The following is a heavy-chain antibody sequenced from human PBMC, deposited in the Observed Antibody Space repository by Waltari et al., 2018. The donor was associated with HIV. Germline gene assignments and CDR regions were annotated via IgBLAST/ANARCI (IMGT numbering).Heavy chain of an antibody. D-gene: IGHD4-17*01. Sequence: EEKLVQSGAEVKEPGESLKISCKSLGNNFAGYWVGWVRQMPGEGLGWMGASYPGDSDAVYSPSFQGRVSMSTDSSISTVYLQWSSLRASDTAMYYCARRKGDYRTAFDIWGQGTMVTASS. CDR3: ARRKGDYRTAFDI. CDR1: GNNFAGYW. J-gene: IGHJ3*02. V-gene: IGHV5-51*01. CDR2: SYPGDSDA.